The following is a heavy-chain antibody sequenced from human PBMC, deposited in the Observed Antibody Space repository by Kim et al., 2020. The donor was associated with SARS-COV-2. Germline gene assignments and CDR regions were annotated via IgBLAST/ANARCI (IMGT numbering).Heavy chain of an antibody. J-gene: IGHJ6*02. D-gene: IGHD6-6*01. Sequence: SETLSLTCTVSGGSISSSSYYWGWIRQPPGKGLEWIGSIYYSGSTYYNPSLKSRVTISVDTSKNQFSLKLSSVTAADTAVYYCARQPSSSSPARYYYGMDVWGQGTTVTVSS. CDR1: GGSISSSSYY. V-gene: IGHV4-39*01. CDR3: ARQPSSSSPARYYYGMDV. CDR2: IYYSGST.